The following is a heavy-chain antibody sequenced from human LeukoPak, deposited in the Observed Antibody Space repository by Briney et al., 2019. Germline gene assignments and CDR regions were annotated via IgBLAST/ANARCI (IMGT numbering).Heavy chain of an antibody. D-gene: IGHD1-26*01. V-gene: IGHV4-39*01. CDR3: ARHYLGGNYPDYFNH. Sequence: SETLSLTCTVSGGSISSSSYYWGWIRQPPGKGLEWIGSIYYSGSTYYNPSLKSRVTISVDTSKNQFSLKLSSVTAADTALYSCARHYLGGNYPDYFNHWDQGTLVTVS. J-gene: IGHJ4*02. CDR2: IYYSGST. CDR1: GGSISSSSYY.